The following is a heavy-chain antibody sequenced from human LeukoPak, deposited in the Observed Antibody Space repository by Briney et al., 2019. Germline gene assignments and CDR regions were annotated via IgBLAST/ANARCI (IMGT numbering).Heavy chain of an antibody. CDR1: GGSISSYY. D-gene: IGHD6-13*01. Sequence: SETLSLTCTVSGGSISSYYWSWIRQPPGKGLEWIGYIYYSGSTNYNPSLKSRVTISVDTSKNQFSLKLSSVTAADTAVYYCARESIAAAGMHAFDIWGQGTMVTVSS. J-gene: IGHJ3*02. CDR2: IYYSGST. V-gene: IGHV4-59*01. CDR3: ARESIAAAGMHAFDI.